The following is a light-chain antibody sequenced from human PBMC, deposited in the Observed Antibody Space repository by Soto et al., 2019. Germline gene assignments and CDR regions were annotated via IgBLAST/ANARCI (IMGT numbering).Light chain of an antibody. CDR3: MQTIQPAFT. V-gene: IGKV2D-29*01. CDR1: QTLRHRDGKTY. J-gene: IGKJ2*01. Sequence: EIVMTQNPLSLSVTPGQAASISCKTSQTLRHRDGKTYLYWYLQRTGQAPQLLIHEGSNRSSGVPDRFSGSGSETDFTLKISRVEAEDVGVYYCMQTIQPAFTFGQGTKLEIK. CDR2: EGS.